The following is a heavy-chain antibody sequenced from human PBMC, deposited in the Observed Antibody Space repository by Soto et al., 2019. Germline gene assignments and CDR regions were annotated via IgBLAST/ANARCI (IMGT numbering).Heavy chain of an antibody. V-gene: IGHV4-30-4*01. CDR3: YRVKYYYGSGSYHPSRYFDY. D-gene: IGHD3-10*01. CDR2: IYYSGST. Sequence: PSETLSLTCTGCGGSISSGYYYWSWIRQPPGKGLEWIGYIYYSGSTYYNPSLKSRVTISVDTSKNQFSLKLSSVTAADTAVYYFYRVKYYYGSGSYHPSRYFDYCGQGTLVAVCS. J-gene: IGHJ4*02. CDR1: GGSISSGYYY.